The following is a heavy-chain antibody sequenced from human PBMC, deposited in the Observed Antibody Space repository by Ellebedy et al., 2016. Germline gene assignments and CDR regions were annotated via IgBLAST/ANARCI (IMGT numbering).Heavy chain of an antibody. D-gene: IGHD5-18*01. CDR2: ISSSSSYI. Sequence: GESLKISXAASGFTFSSYSMNWVRQAPGKGLEWVSSISSSSSYIYYADSVKGRFTISRDNAKNSLYLQMNSLRAEDTAVYYCAIGGRIQLWSAFDYWGQGTLVTVSS. J-gene: IGHJ4*02. CDR3: AIGGRIQLWSAFDY. V-gene: IGHV3-21*01. CDR1: GFTFSSYS.